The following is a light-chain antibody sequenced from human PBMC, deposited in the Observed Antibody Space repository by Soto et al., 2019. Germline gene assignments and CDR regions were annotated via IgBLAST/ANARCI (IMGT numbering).Light chain of an antibody. CDR2: KAS. CDR3: QQYNSYPLT. Sequence: DIQMTQSPSTLSASVGDRVTITCRASQSISSWLAWYQQKPGKAPKLLIYKASSLESGAPSMFSGSDSGTEIALNIRSLQPDEFELYYRQQYNSYPLTFGGGTEAEIK. V-gene: IGKV1-5*03. CDR1: QSISSW. J-gene: IGKJ4*01.